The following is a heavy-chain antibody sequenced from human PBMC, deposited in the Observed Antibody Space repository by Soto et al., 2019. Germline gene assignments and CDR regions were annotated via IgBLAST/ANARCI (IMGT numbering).Heavy chain of an antibody. D-gene: IGHD4-17*01. V-gene: IGHV5-51*01. CDR1: GYSFTNYW. J-gene: IGHJ5*02. CDR2: IYPSDSDS. Sequence: EVQLVQSGAEVRKPGESLKISCKASGYSFTNYWIAWVRQMPGKGLEYMGIIYPSDSDSRYSPSFQGQVTFSADKSINTAYLQWSSLKASDTAMYYCARHGFYGDYSSNYFDPWGQGTLVTVSS. CDR3: ARHGFYGDYSSNYFDP.